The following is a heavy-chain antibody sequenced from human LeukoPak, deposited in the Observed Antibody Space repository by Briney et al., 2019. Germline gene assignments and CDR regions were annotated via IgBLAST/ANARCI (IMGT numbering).Heavy chain of an antibody. Sequence: GGSLRLSRAASGFTFSSYWMSWVRQAPGKGLEWVANIKQDGSEKYYVDSVKGRFTISRDNAKNSLYLQMNSLRAEDTAVYYCARGPPCREYCSLEFYFDYWGQGTLVTVSS. CDR1: GFTFSSYW. V-gene: IGHV3-7*05. CDR3: ARGPPCREYCSLEFYFDY. CDR2: IKQDGSEK. J-gene: IGHJ4*02. D-gene: IGHD2/OR15-2a*01.